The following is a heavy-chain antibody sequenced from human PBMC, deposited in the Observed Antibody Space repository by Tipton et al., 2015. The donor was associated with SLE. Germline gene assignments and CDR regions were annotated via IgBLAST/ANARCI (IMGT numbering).Heavy chain of an antibody. Sequence: LSCTVSGGSISSGSYYWSWIRQPAGKGLEWIGRIYTGGSTNYNPSLKSRVTISVDTSKNQFSLKLSSVTAADTAVYYCASGAVVSPFDYWGQGTLVTVSS. J-gene: IGHJ4*02. V-gene: IGHV4-61*02. CDR2: IYTGGST. CDR1: GGSISSGSYY. D-gene: IGHD4-23*01. CDR3: ASGAVVSPFDY.